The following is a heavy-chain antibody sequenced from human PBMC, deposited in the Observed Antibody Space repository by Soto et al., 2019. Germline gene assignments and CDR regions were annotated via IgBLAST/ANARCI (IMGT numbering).Heavy chain of an antibody. V-gene: IGHV3-53*04. J-gene: IGHJ2*01. CDR3: ARASGGSWLRTRYFDL. CDR1: GFTVSSNY. Sequence: EVQLVESGGGLVQPGGSLRLSCAASGFTVSSNYMSWVRQAPGKGLEWVSVIYSGGSTYYADSVKGRFTISRHNSKNTLYLQMNSLRAEDTAVYYCARASGGSWLRTRYFDLWGRGTLVTVSS. D-gene: IGHD2-15*01. CDR2: IYSGGST.